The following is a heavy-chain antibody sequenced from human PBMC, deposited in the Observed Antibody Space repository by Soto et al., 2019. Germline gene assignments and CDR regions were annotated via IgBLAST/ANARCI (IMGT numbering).Heavy chain of an antibody. J-gene: IGHJ5*02. CDR2: VYATGTT. CDR3: VRDGSKSLRDWFDP. CDR1: GGSISKFY. Sequence: PSETLSLTCNVSGGSISKFYWAWIRKTAGNGLEWMGRVYATGTTDYNPSLRSRVAMSVDISKKTFSLRLRSVTGADSGVYYCVRDGSKSLRDWFDPWGQGILVTSP. V-gene: IGHV4-4*07.